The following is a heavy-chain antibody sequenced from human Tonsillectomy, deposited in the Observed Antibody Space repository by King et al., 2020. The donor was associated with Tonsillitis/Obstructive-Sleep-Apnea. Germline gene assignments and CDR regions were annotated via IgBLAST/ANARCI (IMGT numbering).Heavy chain of an antibody. CDR1: GFTFSTYW. Sequence: DVQLVESGGGVVQPGGSLRLSCAASGFTFSTYWMHWVRQTPGKGLVWVSRMNSDGSTTNYANSVRGRFTISRDNAKNTLYLQMNSLRAEDTAVYYCAREKNDFWSAPFDYWGQGTLVTVSS. CDR2: MNSDGSTT. D-gene: IGHD3-3*01. V-gene: IGHV3-74*01. CDR3: AREKNDFWSAPFDY. J-gene: IGHJ4*02.